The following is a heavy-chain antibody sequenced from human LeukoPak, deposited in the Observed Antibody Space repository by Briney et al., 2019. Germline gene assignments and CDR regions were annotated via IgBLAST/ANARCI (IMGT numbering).Heavy chain of an antibody. D-gene: IGHD3-22*01. Sequence: GGSLRLSCAVSGFTFSTYSMNWVRQAPGKGLEWVSYLSINSSTIYYADSAKGRFTISRDNAKNSLYLQMISLRDEDTAVYYCARDSDYYHSSGYYYAYFQHWGQGTLVTPSA. CDR1: GFTFSTYS. CDR3: ARDSDYYHSSGYYYAYFQH. CDR2: LSINSSTI. J-gene: IGHJ1*01. V-gene: IGHV3-48*02.